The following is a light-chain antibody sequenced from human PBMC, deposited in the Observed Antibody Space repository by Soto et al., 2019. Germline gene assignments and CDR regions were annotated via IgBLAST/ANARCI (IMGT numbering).Light chain of an antibody. CDR3: QQFGTSPPST. Sequence: EIVLTQSPGTLSLSPGERATLSCRASQSVSSIYLAWYQQKPGQAPRLLIYGASSRATDIPDRFSGSGSGTDFTLTISRLEPEDFAVYYCQQFGTSPPSTFGQGTRLEIK. V-gene: IGKV3-20*01. J-gene: IGKJ5*01. CDR2: GAS. CDR1: QSVSSIY.